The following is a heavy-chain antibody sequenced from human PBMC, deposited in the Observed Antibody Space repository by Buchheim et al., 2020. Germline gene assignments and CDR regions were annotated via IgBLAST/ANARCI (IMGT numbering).Heavy chain of an antibody. J-gene: IGHJ4*02. CDR2: ILPILGTV. CDR3: ARGSTTILDY. Sequence: QVHLVQSGAEVKRPGSSVKVSCKASGGSFTSYALSWVRQAPGQGLEWLGRILPILGTVDYAQKFQGRVTLTADKSTRTAYMELSSLRSDDTAVYYCARGSTTILDYWGQGTL. V-gene: IGHV1-69*04. CDR1: GGSFTSYA. D-gene: IGHD2-2*01.